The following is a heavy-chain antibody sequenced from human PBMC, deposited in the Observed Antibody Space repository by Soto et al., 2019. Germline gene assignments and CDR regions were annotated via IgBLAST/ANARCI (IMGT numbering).Heavy chain of an antibody. D-gene: IGHD4-17*01. V-gene: IGHV1-18*01. CDR1: GYTFTSYG. Sequence: ASVKVSCKASGYTFTSYGIIWVRQAPGQGLEWMGWISAYNGNTNYAQKLQGRVTMTTDTSTSTAYMELRSLRSDDTAVYYCARVETTVNPFDYWGQGTLVTVSS. CDR2: ISAYNGNT. J-gene: IGHJ4*02. CDR3: ARVETTVNPFDY.